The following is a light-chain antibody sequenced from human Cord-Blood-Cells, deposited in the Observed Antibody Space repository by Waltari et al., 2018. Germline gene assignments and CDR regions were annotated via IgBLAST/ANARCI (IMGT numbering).Light chain of an antibody. CDR1: QSISSY. J-gene: IGKJ2*01. V-gene: IGKV1-39*01. Sequence: DIQMTQSPSSLSASVGDRVTITCRASQSISSYLNWYQQKPGKAPKLLIYAASSLQSGVLSMFSGSGSGTDFTLTSSSLQPEDFATYYCQQSYSTPYTVGQGTKLEIK. CDR3: QQSYSTPYT. CDR2: AAS.